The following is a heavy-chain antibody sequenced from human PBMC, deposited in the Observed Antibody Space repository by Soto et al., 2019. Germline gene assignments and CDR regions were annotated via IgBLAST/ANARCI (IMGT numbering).Heavy chain of an antibody. V-gene: IGHV1-69*06. Sequence: QVQVVQSGAEVKKPGSSVKVSCTASGGTFSTYAISWVRQAPGQGLEWMGGIIPVFGTASYAQKFQGRVTITADRSMSTAYMELNNLRSEDTAFYYCARDGGEETRSLRRHYYYGMDVWGQGTAVTVSS. CDR1: GGTFSTYA. J-gene: IGHJ6*02. CDR3: ARDGGEETRSLRRHYYYGMDV. CDR2: IIPVFGTA. D-gene: IGHD2-21*01.